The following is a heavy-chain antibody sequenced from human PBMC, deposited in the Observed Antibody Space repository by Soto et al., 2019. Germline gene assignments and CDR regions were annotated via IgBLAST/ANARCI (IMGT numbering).Heavy chain of an antibody. Sequence: EVQLVESGGGLVKPGGSLRLSCAASGFTFSSYSMNWVRQAPGKGLEWVSSISSSSSYIYYADSVKGRFTISRDNAKNSLYLQMNSLRAEDTAVYYCASPSYSYDSRGYYGYWGQGTLVTVSS. CDR3: ASPSYSYDSRGYYGY. CDR1: GFTFSSYS. V-gene: IGHV3-21*01. CDR2: ISSSSSYI. J-gene: IGHJ4*02. D-gene: IGHD3-22*01.